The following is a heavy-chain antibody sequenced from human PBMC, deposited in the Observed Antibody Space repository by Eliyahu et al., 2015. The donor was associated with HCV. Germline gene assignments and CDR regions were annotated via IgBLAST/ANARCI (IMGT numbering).Heavy chain of an antibody. Sequence: QVQLVXSGGGLVKPGGSLRLSCAASGFPFFDYYMSWIRQAPGKGLEWISYITDTDTVYYADSVKGRFTISRDNAKKSLYLQMNSLRVEDTAMYYCANIFGGTRDAFEIWGQGTMVTVSS. J-gene: IGHJ3*02. D-gene: IGHD3-16*01. CDR3: ANIFGGTRDAFEI. CDR1: GFPFFDYY. CDR2: ITDTDTV. V-gene: IGHV3-11*01.